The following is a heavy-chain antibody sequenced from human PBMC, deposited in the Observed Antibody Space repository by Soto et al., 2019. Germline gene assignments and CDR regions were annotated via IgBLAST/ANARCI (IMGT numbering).Heavy chain of an antibody. Sequence: TSETLSLTCTVSCGSISSSSYYWGWIRQPPGKGLEWIGSIYYSGSTYYNPSLKSRVTISVDTSKNHFSLNLSSVTAADSAVFYCAIHSPYVYIWGSYRPTSNWLDPWGKGTLVTVSS. CDR1: CGSISSSSYY. CDR3: AIHSPYVYIWGSYRPTSNWLDP. CDR2: IYYSGST. V-gene: IGHV4-39*01. D-gene: IGHD3-16*02. J-gene: IGHJ5*02.